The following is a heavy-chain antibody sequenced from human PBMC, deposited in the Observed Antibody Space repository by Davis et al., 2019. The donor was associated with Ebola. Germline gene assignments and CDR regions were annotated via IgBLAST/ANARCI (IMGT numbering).Heavy chain of an antibody. CDR1: GGSFSGYY. Sequence: SETLSLTCAVYGGSFSGYYWSWIRQPPGKGLEWIGEINHSGSTNYNPSLKSRVTISVDTSKNQFSLKLSSVTAADTAVYYCASTIFGVVLPSYFDYWGQGTLVTVSS. D-gene: IGHD3-3*01. V-gene: IGHV4-34*01. J-gene: IGHJ4*02. CDR2: INHSGST. CDR3: ASTIFGVVLPSYFDY.